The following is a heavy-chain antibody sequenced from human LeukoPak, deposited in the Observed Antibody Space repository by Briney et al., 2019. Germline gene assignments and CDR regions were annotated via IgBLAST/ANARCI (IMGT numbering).Heavy chain of an antibody. Sequence: SGGHLRLSCAASGFTFSDYYMSWIRQAPRKGLKRVSYISSSGSTIYYADSVKGRFTISRDNAKNSLYLQMNSLRAEDTAVYYCARDLGDDCSSTSCYGVGYFDYWGQGTLVTVSS. CDR2: ISSSGSTI. CDR3: ARDLGDDCSSTSCYGVGYFDY. V-gene: IGHV3-11*01. D-gene: IGHD2-2*01. CDR1: GFTFSDYY. J-gene: IGHJ4*02.